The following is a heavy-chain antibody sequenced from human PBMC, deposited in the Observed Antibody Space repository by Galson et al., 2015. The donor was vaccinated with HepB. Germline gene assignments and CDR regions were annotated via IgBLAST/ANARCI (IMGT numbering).Heavy chain of an antibody. Sequence: SVKVSCKASGYTFTSYDINWVRQATGQGLEWMGWMNPNSGNTGYAQKFQGRVTMTRNTSISTAYMELSSLRSEDTAVYYCARSIYSNWVKNWFDPWGQGTLVTVSP. CDR1: GYTFTSYD. CDR3: ARSIYSNWVKNWFDP. J-gene: IGHJ5*02. D-gene: IGHD4-11*01. V-gene: IGHV1-8*01. CDR2: MNPNSGNT.